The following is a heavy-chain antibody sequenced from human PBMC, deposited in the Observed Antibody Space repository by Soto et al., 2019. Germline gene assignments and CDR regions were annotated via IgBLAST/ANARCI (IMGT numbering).Heavy chain of an antibody. CDR3: ARGSWASHYGLGNWFDP. Sequence: QVQLVQSGAEVKKPGSSVKVSCKASGVTFSSYAISWVRQAPGQGLEWMGGIIPIFGTANYAQKFQGRVTITADESTSTAYMELSSLRSEDTAVYYCARGSWASHYGLGNWFDPWGQGTLVTVSS. D-gene: IGHD4-17*01. CDR2: IIPIFGTA. CDR1: GVTFSSYA. V-gene: IGHV1-69*01. J-gene: IGHJ5*02.